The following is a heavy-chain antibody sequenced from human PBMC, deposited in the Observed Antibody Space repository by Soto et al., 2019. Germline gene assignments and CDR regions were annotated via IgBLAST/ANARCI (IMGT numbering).Heavy chain of an antibody. CDR3: ARGRGFRIWSGNSNWFDP. V-gene: IGHV4-34*02. CDR2: VTHSGNS. CDR1: GGSFSGYF. D-gene: IGHD3-3*01. J-gene: IGHJ5*02. Sequence: QVQLQQWGAGLLKTSETLSLTCVVSGGSFSGYFWTWIRQSPGKGLEWIGEVTHSGNSNYNPSLKSRVTLSVDMSRTQFSLRLTSVTAADTAVYYCARGRGFRIWSGNSNWFDPWGQGTLVTVSS.